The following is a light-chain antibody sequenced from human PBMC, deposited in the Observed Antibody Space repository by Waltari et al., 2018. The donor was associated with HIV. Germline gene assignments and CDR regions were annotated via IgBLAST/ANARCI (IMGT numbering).Light chain of an antibody. Sequence: QSALTQPPSASGSPGQTVTISCTGTSSDVGGYKFVSWYQQHPGKAPKLMIFEVTKRPSGVPARFSGSKTGNTASLTVSGLQADDEADYYCSSYAGGNNLVFGGGTKLTVL. CDR1: SSDVGGYKF. CDR2: EVT. J-gene: IGLJ2*01. V-gene: IGLV2-8*01. CDR3: SSYAGGNNLV.